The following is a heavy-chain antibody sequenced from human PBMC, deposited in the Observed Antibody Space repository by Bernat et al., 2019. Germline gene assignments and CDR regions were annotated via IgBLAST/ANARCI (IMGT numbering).Heavy chain of an antibody. D-gene: IGHD3-16*01. V-gene: IGHV3-23*01. CDR3: AKVSAPYFDY. Sequence: DVQLMESGGDLVQPGGSLRLSCAASGFTFSDSGMSCVRLPPGKGLEWVSTISSDGENTHYAGSVQGRFTISRDNSQSTLYLQMDSLRAEDAAIYYCAKVSAPYFDYWGQGALVTVSS. J-gene: IGHJ4*02. CDR1: GFTFSDSG. CDR2: ISSDGENT.